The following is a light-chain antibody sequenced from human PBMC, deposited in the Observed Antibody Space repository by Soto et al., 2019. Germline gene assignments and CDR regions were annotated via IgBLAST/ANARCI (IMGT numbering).Light chain of an antibody. CDR1: QSVGSD. V-gene: IGKV3-20*01. Sequence: IVMTQSPAPLSVSPLEISTLPCMASQSVGSDLAWYRQKPGQAPRLRIYGASSRATGIPDRFNGNGSGTDFTLTISGLEPEDSAVYYCQQYGTSPITFGQGTRLEIK. J-gene: IGKJ5*01. CDR3: QQYGTSPIT. CDR2: GAS.